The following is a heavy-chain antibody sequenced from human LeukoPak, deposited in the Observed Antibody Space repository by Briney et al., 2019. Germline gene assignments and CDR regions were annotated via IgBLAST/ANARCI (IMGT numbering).Heavy chain of an antibody. J-gene: IGHJ4*02. D-gene: IGHD1-26*01. CDR2: IIPILGIA. V-gene: IGHV1-69*10. CDR1: GGTFSSYA. Sequence: SVKVSCKASGGTFSSYAISWVRQAPGQGLEWMGWIIPILGIANYAQKFQGRVTITADKSTSTAYMELSSLRSEDTAVYYCAGTPQKWELLLGYWGQGTLVTVSS. CDR3: AGTPQKWELLLGY.